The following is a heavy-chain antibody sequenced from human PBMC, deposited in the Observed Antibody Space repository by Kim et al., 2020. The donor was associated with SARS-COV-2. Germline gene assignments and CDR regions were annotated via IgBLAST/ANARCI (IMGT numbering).Heavy chain of an antibody. Sequence: GDAVRGRFPTSRKPSKNTLYLQMDSLRPEDTALYYCARDGSYYGLGTYSDYWGQGTLVTVSS. J-gene: IGHJ4*02. V-gene: IGHV3-30*01. CDR3: ARDGSYYGLGTYSDY. D-gene: IGHD3-10*01.